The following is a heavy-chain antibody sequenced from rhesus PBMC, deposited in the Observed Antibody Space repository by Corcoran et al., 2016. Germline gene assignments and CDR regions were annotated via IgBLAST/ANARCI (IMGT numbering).Heavy chain of an antibody. CDR2: IGGTSGYT. CDR3: TKITCYGNSWYFDL. CDR1: GGSIRGYY. D-gene: IGHD4-35*01. J-gene: IGHJ2*01. V-gene: IGHV4-165*02. Sequence: QVQLQESGPGLVKPSETLSLTCAVSGGSIRGYYWSWIRQPPGKGLGWIGYIGGTSGYTHYNPSLKRRVTISTDTSKNQFSLKLNSVTAADTAVLYCTKITCYGNSWYFDLWGPGTPITISS.